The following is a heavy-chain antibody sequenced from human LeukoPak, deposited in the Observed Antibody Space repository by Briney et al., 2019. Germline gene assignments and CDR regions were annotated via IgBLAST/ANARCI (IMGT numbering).Heavy chain of an antibody. CDR3: ARDGTAAGLYFDL. V-gene: IGHV3-7*01. CDR2: IRQDGSEK. J-gene: IGHJ4*01. Sequence: GGSLRLSCEVSGFTLTDYWMNWVRQAPGKGPEWVASIRQDGSEKTYVDSVKGRFTISRDNTKNSLSLQLNGLRAEDTAVYYCARDGTAAGLYFDLWGQGTLVTVSS. D-gene: IGHD6-13*01. CDR1: GFTLTDYW.